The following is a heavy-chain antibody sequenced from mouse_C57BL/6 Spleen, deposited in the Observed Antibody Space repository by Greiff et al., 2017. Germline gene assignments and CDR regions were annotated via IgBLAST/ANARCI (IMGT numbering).Heavy chain of an antibody. CDR3: TRSVYYGSSYRYFDV. J-gene: IGHJ1*03. CDR1: GYTFTDYE. Sequence: QVQLQQSGAELVRPGASVTLSCKASGYTFTDYEMHWVKQTPVHGLEWIGAIDPETGGTAYNQKFKGKAILTADKSSSTAYMELRSLTSEDSAVYYCTRSVYYGSSYRYFDVWGTGTTVTVSS. D-gene: IGHD1-1*01. CDR2: IDPETGGT. V-gene: IGHV1-15*01.